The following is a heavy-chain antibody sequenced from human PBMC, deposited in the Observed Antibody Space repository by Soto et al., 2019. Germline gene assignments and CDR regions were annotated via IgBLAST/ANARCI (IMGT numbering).Heavy chain of an antibody. CDR3: ARELPSIYEILTGHFDH. D-gene: IGHD3-9*01. Sequence: QVQLQESGPGLVKPPETLSLTCTVSGGSMSNYYWSWIRQPAGKGLEWIGRIYTTGRTHYNPSLKSRVTMSTDMSKTPFSLKLTSVTAADTAVYYCARELPSIYEILTGHFDHWGQGTLVTVSS. J-gene: IGHJ4*02. V-gene: IGHV4-4*07. CDR1: GGSMSNYY. CDR2: IYTTGRT.